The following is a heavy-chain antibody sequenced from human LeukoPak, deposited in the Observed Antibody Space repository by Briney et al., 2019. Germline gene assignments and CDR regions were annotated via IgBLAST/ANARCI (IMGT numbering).Heavy chain of an antibody. V-gene: IGHV4-34*01. CDR1: GGSFSGYY. CDR3: ARRLLAARPDWFDP. Sequence: KPSETLSLTCAVYGGSFSGYYWSWIRQPPGKGLEWIGEINHSGSTNYNPSLKSRVTISVDTSKNQFSLKLSSVTAADTAVYYCARRLLAARPDWFDPWGQGTLVTVSS. J-gene: IGHJ5*02. CDR2: INHSGST. D-gene: IGHD6-6*01.